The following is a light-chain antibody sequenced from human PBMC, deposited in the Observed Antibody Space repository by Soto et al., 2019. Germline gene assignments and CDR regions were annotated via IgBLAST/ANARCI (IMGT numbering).Light chain of an antibody. CDR2: DVS. CDR1: SSDVGNYNL. J-gene: IGLJ3*02. V-gene: IGLV2-23*02. Sequence: QSALTQPASVSGSPGQSITISCTGTSSDVGNYNLVSWYQQHPGKAPKLMIYDVSKRPSGVSNRFSGSKSGKTASLTISGLQAEDGADYYCCSYAGSSTWVFGGGTKL. CDR3: CSYAGSSTWV.